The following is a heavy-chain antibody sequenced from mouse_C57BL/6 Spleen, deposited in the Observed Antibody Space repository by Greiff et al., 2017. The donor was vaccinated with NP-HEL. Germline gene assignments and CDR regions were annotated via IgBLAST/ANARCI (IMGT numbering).Heavy chain of an antibody. Sequence: QVQLQQPGAELVKPGASVKLSCKASGYTFTSYWMHWVKQRPGQGLEWIGMIHPNSGSTNYNEKFKSKATLTVDKSSSTAYMQLSSLTSEDSAVYYCARGVITTVVEDWFAYWGQGTLVTVSA. CDR1: GYTFTSYW. J-gene: IGHJ3*01. D-gene: IGHD1-1*01. CDR2: IHPNSGST. CDR3: ARGVITTVVEDWFAY. V-gene: IGHV1-64*01.